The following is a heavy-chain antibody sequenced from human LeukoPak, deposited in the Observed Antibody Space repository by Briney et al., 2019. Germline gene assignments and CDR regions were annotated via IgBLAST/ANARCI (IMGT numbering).Heavy chain of an antibody. D-gene: IGHD6-19*01. V-gene: IGHV4-39*07. CDR1: GGSISSSSYY. CDR3: ARDNVPYSSGWYLAGAFDI. J-gene: IGHJ3*02. CDR2: IYYSGST. Sequence: PSETLSLTCTVSGGSISSSSYYWGWIRQPPGKGLEWIGSIYYSGSTYYNPSLKSRVTISVDTSKNQFSLKLSSVTAADTAVYYCARDNVPYSSGWYLAGAFDIWGQGTMVTVSS.